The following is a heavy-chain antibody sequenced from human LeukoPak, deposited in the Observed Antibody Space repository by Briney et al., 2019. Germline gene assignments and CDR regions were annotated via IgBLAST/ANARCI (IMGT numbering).Heavy chain of an antibody. D-gene: IGHD3-10*01. J-gene: IGHJ4*02. Sequence: GGSLRLSCAAYVFTFSSYGMHWVRQAPGKGLEWVAIIWYDGSNKYYADSVKGRFTISRDNSKNTLYLQMNSLRAEDTAVYYCAESSQGRLGEPPLLDYWGQGTLVTVSS. CDR3: AESSQGRLGEPPLLDY. CDR1: VFTFSSYG. CDR2: IWYDGSNK. V-gene: IGHV3-33*06.